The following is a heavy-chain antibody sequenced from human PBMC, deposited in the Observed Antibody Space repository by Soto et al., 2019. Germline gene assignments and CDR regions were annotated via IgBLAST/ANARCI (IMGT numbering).Heavy chain of an antibody. V-gene: IGHV3-21*04. CDR2: ISSSSSYT. CDR1: GFTFSSYS. CDR3: PRGEPTIPLLWFGEPENPPDDFDI. J-gene: IGHJ3*02. D-gene: IGHD3-10*01. Sequence: GGSLRLSCAASGFTFSSYSMKWVRQAPGKGLEWVSSISSSSSYTNYADSVKGRFTISRDNARNSLYLQMISLRAEDTALYYCPRGEPTIPLLWFGEPENPPDDFDIWGQGTMVTVSS.